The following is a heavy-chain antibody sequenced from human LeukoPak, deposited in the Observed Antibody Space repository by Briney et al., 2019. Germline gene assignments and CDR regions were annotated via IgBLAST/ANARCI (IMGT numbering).Heavy chain of an antibody. Sequence: GGSLRLSCAASGFTFSSYSMSWVRQAPGKGLEWLSYISSSSRTIYYADSVKGRFTISRDNAKNSLYLQMNSLRDEDTAVYYCARDRVPRLTADYWGQGTLVTVSS. CDR1: GFTFSSYS. CDR3: ARDRVPRLTADY. D-gene: IGHD2-21*02. J-gene: IGHJ4*02. CDR2: ISSSSRTI. V-gene: IGHV3-48*02.